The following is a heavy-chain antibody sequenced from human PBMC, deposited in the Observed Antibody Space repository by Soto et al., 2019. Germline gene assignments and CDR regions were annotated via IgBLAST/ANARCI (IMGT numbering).Heavy chain of an antibody. CDR1: GYAFGDYD. D-gene: IGHD1-1*01. CDR3: ARMATYGTLNWFDP. CDR2: MNPNSANT. J-gene: IGHJ5*02. V-gene: IGHV1-8*01. Sequence: ASVKVSCKASGYAFGDYDISWVRQAPGQGLEWMGWMNPNSANTGYAQKFQGRVSMTRDMSISTAYMELSRLRPEDTAIYYCARMATYGTLNWFDPWGQGALGTVSS.